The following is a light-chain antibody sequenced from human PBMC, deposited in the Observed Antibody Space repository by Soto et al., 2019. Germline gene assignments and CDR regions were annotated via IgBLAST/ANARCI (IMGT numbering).Light chain of an antibody. J-gene: IGKJ1*01. Sequence: DIQMTQSPSTLSASVGDRVTITCRASQSISSWLAWYQQKPGKAPKLLIYKASSLESGVPSRFSGSGSGTEFTLTISSLHPDDFETYYCQQYNSYPLTFGQGTKVEIK. CDR1: QSISSW. CDR3: QQYNSYPLT. CDR2: KAS. V-gene: IGKV1-5*03.